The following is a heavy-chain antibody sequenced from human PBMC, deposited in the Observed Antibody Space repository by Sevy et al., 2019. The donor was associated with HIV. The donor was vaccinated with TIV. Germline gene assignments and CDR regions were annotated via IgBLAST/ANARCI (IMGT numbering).Heavy chain of an antibody. J-gene: IGHJ4*02. V-gene: IGHV4-30-2*01. CDR2: VIHSGGT. CDR1: GGSIASGDHT. CDR3: AREVVPQGYFDY. Sequence: SETLSLTCTVSGGSIASGDHTWTWIRQPPGQALEWIGYVIHSGGTLYNPSLRSRVTISVDTSKNQFSLNLSSVTAADTAVYYCAREVVPQGYFDYWGQGILVTVS. D-gene: IGHD2-15*01.